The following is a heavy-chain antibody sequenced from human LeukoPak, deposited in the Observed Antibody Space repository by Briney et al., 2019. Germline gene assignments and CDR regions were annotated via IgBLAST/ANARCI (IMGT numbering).Heavy chain of an antibody. D-gene: IGHD6-19*01. V-gene: IGHV3-53*01. Sequence: PGGSLRLSCTVSGFTVSSTYMSWVRQAPGKGLEWVSVIYSGGSTYYADSVKGRFTISRDNAKNSLYLQMNSLRAEDTAVYYCARDSPPPYSSGWYAAFDIWGQGTMVTVSS. CDR2: IYSGGST. J-gene: IGHJ3*02. CDR1: GFTVSSTY. CDR3: ARDSPPPYSSGWYAAFDI.